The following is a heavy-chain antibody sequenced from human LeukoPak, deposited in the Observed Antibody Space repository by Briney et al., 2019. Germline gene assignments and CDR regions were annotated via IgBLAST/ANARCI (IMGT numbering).Heavy chain of an antibody. CDR2: ISAYNGNT. J-gene: IGHJ4*02. CDR3: ARSFLTGYYSPSYFDY. V-gene: IGHV1-18*01. CDR1: GYTFTSYG. Sequence: ASVKVSCKASGYTFTSYGISWVRQAPGQGLEWMGWISAYNGNTNYTQKLQGRVTMTTDTSTSTAYMELRSLRSDDTAVYYCARSFLTGYYSPSYFDYWGQGTLVTVSS. D-gene: IGHD3-9*01.